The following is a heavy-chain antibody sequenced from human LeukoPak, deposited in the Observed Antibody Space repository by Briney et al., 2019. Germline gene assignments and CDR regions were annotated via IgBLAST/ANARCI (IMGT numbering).Heavy chain of an antibody. D-gene: IGHD3-10*01. Sequence: LSLTCTVSGVSISNTDYYWSWVRQAPGKGLEWVAVISYDGSNKYYADSVKGRFTISRDNSKNTLYLQMNSLRAEDTAVYYCARDGEKETDYFDYWGQGTLVTVSS. CDR3: ARDGEKETDYFDY. CDR1: GVSISNTD. V-gene: IGHV3-30-3*01. CDR2: ISYDGSNK. J-gene: IGHJ4*02.